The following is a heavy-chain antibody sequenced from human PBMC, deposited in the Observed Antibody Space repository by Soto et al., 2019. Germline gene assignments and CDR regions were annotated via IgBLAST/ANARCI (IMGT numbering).Heavy chain of an antibody. CDR1: GGTFSSYA. CDR3: ARVVGRGYIAAHLGPLNWFDP. Sequence: ASVKVSCKASGGTFSSYAISWVRQAPGQGLEWMGGIIPIFGTANYAQKFQGRVTITADESTSTAYMELSSLRSEDTAVYYCARVVGRGYIAAHLGPLNWFDPWGQGTLVTVSS. D-gene: IGHD6-6*01. V-gene: IGHV1-69*13. J-gene: IGHJ5*02. CDR2: IIPIFGTA.